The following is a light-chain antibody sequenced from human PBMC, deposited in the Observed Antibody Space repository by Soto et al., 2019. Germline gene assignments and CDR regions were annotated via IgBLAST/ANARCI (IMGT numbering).Light chain of an antibody. Sequence: QLVLTQSPSASASLGASVKLTCTLSSGHINYAIAWHQQQSEKGPRYLMKLNSDGSHSKGDGIPDRFSGSSSGAERYLTISSLQSEDEADYSFLTWGSGSVVFGGGTKLTVL. CDR2: LNSDGSH. V-gene: IGLV4-69*01. J-gene: IGLJ2*01. CDR1: SGHINYA. CDR3: LTWGSGSVV.